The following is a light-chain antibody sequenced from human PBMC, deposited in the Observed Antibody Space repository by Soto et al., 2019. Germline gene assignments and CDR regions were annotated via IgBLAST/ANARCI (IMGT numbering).Light chain of an antibody. CDR1: QDINNY. J-gene: IGKJ5*01. V-gene: IGKV1-16*02. CDR2: AAS. CDR3: QQYTSYPPS. Sequence: DVQMTQSQSSLSASVGDRVTITCRASQDINNYLTWFQQKPGKAPKTLIYAASILQPGVPSKFSGSASGTDFTLTISTLQPEDFATYYSQQYTSYPPSFGQGTRLEIK.